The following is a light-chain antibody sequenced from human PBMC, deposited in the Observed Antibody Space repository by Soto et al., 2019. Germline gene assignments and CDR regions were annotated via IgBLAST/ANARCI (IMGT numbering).Light chain of an antibody. V-gene: IGLV2-23*01. CDR3: CSCAGSGTFV. Sequence: QSVLTQPASVSGSPGQSITISCTGTSSDVGSYDLVSWYQQPPGKAPKLMIYEDTKRPSGISTRVSGSKSGNAASLTISGLQAEYEADYYCCSCAGSGTFVFGTGTKVTVL. J-gene: IGLJ1*01. CDR2: EDT. CDR1: SSDVGSYDL.